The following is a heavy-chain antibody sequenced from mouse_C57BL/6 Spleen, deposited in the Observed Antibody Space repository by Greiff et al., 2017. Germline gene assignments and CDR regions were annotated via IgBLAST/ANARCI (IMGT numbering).Heavy chain of an antibody. V-gene: IGHV1-81*01. CDR3: ARRGTAQAPWFSY. CDR2: IYPRSGNT. D-gene: IGHD3-2*02. CDR1: GYTFTSYG. Sequence: VKLMESGAELARPGASVKLSCKASGYTFTSYGISWVKQRTGQGLEWIGEIYPRSGNTYYNEKFKGKATLTADKSSSTAYMELRSLTSEDSAVYFCARRGTAQAPWFSYWGQGALVTVSA. J-gene: IGHJ3*01.